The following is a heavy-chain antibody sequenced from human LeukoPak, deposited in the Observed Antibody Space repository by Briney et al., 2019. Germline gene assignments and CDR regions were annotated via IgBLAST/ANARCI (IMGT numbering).Heavy chain of an antibody. Sequence: SETLSLTCTVSGGSVSSGSYYWSWIRQPAGKGLEWIGRIYTGGSTNYNPSLKSRVTMSVDTSKNQFSLKLSSVTAADTAVYYCARGGIWVLRLGYDAFDIWGQGTMVTVSS. CDR1: GGSVSSGSYY. CDR3: ARGGIWVLRLGYDAFDI. D-gene: IGHD3-16*01. V-gene: IGHV4-61*02. CDR2: IYTGGST. J-gene: IGHJ3*02.